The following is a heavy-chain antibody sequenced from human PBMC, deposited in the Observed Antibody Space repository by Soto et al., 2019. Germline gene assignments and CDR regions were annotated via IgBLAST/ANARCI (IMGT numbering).Heavy chain of an antibody. J-gene: IGHJ4*02. V-gene: IGHV4-31*03. CDR2: IYYSGST. D-gene: IGHD1-20*01. CDR1: GGSISSGGYY. Sequence: SETLSLTCTVSGGSISSGGYYWSWIRQHPGKGLEWIGYIYYSGSTYYNPSLKSRVTISIDTSKNQFSLKLSSVTAADTAVYYCARVGTYLEFDYWGQGTQVTSPQ. CDR3: ARVGTYLEFDY.